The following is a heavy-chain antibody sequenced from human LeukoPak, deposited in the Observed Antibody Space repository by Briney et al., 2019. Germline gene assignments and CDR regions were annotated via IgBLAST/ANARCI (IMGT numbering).Heavy chain of an antibody. CDR3: AVEYYYDSSGYGHASDY. Sequence: GGSLRLSCAASGFTFSSYAMHWVRQAPGKGLEWAAVISYDGSNKYYADSVKGRFTISRDNSKNTLYLQMNSLRAEDAAVYYCAVEYYYDSSGYGHASDYWGQGTLVTVSS. V-gene: IGHV3-30-3*01. J-gene: IGHJ4*02. CDR1: GFTFSSYA. CDR2: ISYDGSNK. D-gene: IGHD3-22*01.